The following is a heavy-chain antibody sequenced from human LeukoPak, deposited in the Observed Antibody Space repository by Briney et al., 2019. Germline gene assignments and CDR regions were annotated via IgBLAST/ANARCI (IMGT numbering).Heavy chain of an antibody. J-gene: IGHJ6*03. Sequence: ASVKVSCKASGYTFTSYDINWVRQATGQGLEWMGWMNPNSGNTGYAQKFQGRVTITRNTSISTAYMELSSLRSEDTAVYYCARAGDVLVQLERRESGYYYYMDVWGKGTTVTVSS. CDR1: GYTFTSYD. CDR3: ARAGDVLVQLERRESGYYYYMDV. V-gene: IGHV1-8*03. CDR2: MNPNSGNT. D-gene: IGHD1-1*01.